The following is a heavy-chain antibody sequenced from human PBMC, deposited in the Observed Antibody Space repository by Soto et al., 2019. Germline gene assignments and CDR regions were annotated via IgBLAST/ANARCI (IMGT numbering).Heavy chain of an antibody. J-gene: IGHJ1*01. D-gene: IGHD3-10*01. CDR3: ARDVGRITMVRGVSQH. CDR1: CYTFTSYG. Sequence: ASVKVSCKASCYTFTSYGISWVRQAPGQGLEWMGWISAYNGNTNYAQKLQGRVTMTTDTSTSTAYMELRSLRSDDTAVYYCARDVGRITMVRGVSQHWGQGTLVTVSS. CDR2: ISAYNGNT. V-gene: IGHV1-18*01.